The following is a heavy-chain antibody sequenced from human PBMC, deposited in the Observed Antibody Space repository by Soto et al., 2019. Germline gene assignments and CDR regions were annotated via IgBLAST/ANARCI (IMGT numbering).Heavy chain of an antibody. V-gene: IGHV3-30*18. CDR2: ISYDGSNK. CDR3: AKGAWEVWFGELFGPTTWFDP. CDR1: GFTFSSYG. Sequence: PGGSLRLSCAASGFTFSSYGMHWVRQAPGKGLEWVAVISYDGSNKYYADSVKGRFTISRDNSKNTLYLQMNSLRAEDTAVYYCAKGAWEVWFGELFGPTTWFDPWGQGTLVTVSS. J-gene: IGHJ5*02. D-gene: IGHD3-10*01.